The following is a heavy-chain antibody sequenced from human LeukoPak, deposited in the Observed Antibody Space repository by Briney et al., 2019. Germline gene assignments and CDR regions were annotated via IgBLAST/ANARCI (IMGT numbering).Heavy chain of an antibody. V-gene: IGHV4-39*02. CDR2: IYYSGST. CDR3: ARDRTSRREAGTFDP. D-gene: IGHD6-19*01. CDR1: GGSISSSSYY. Sequence: SETLSLTCTVSGGSISSSSYYWGWIRQPPGKGLEWIGSIYYSGSTYYNPSLKSRLTISVDTSKNQFSLKLSSVTAADTAVYYCARDRTSRREAGTFDPWGQGTLVTVSS. J-gene: IGHJ5*02.